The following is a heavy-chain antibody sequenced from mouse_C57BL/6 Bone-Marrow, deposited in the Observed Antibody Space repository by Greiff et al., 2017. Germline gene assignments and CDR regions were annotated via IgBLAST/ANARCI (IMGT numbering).Heavy chain of an antibody. CDR3: ARKGDTEYGRDY. CDR1: GFSLTSYG. D-gene: IGHD1-1*02. CDR2: IWSGGST. Sequence: VHVKQSGPGLVQPSQSLSITCTVSGFSLTSYGVDWVRQSPGKGLEWLGVIWSGGSTDYNAAFISRLSISKDNSKSQVFFKMNSLKTEDTAIYYCARKGDTEYGRDYWGQGTSVTVSA. J-gene: IGHJ4*01. V-gene: IGHV2-2*01.